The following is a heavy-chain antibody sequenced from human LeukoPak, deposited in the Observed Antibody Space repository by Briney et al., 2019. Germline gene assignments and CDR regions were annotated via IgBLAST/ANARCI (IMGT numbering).Heavy chain of an antibody. CDR2: IIPIFGTA. J-gene: IGHJ4*02. V-gene: IGHV1-69*13. D-gene: IGHD3-9*01. CDR1: GGTFSSYA. Sequence: GASVKVSCKASGGTFSSYAISWVRQAPGQGLEWMGGIIPIFGTANYAQKFQGRVTITADESTSTAYMELSSLRSEDTAVYYCARDSTNYDILTPFDYWGQGTLVTVSS. CDR3: ARDSTNYDILTPFDY.